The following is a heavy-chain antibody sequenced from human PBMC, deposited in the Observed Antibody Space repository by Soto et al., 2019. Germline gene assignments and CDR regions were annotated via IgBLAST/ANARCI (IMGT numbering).Heavy chain of an antibody. V-gene: IGHV6-1*01. CDR3: AGSASFRGMDV. CDR2: TYYRSKWYN. J-gene: IGHJ6*02. Sequence: QVQLQQSVPGLVKPSQTLSLTCAISVDSVSSDSGVGIWLRQSPSRGLEWLGRTYYRSKWYNDYAVSVKSRITINPDPNKNQFSLQLDSVIPEDTAVYYCAGSASFRGMDVWGQGTPVTVSS. CDR1: VDSVSSDSGV. D-gene: IGHD3-16*01.